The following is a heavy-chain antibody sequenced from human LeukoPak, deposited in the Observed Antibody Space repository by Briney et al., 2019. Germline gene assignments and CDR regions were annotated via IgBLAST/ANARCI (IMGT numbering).Heavy chain of an antibody. V-gene: IGHV3-21*01. CDR3: ARADCSASTCYLRRSWFDP. J-gene: IGHJ5*02. CDR2: ISSSSSFM. D-gene: IGHD3-9*01. CDR1: GFTFSTYS. Sequence: PGGSLRLSCAASGFTFSTYSLNWVRQAPGKGLEWVSSISSSSSFMYYADSVRGRFTISRDNADNSLYLQMNSLRAEDTAVYYCARADCSASTCYLRRSWFDPWGQGTLVTVSS.